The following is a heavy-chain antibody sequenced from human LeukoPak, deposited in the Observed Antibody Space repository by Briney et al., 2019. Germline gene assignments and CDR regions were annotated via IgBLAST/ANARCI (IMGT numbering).Heavy chain of an antibody. D-gene: IGHD3-22*01. CDR2: IKQDGSEK. J-gene: IGHJ4*02. V-gene: IGHV3-7*01. CDR3: ARAMEPYYDSNGCDY. CDR1: GFTFSSYS. Sequence: GGSLRLSCAASGFTFSSYSMNWVRQAPGKGLEWVANIKQDGSEKYYVGSAKGRFTISRDNAKNSLYLQMNSLRGEDTAVYYCARAMEPYYDSNGCDYWGQGTLVTVSA.